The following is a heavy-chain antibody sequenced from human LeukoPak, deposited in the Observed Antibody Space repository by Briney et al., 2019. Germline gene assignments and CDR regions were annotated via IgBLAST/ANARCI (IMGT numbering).Heavy chain of an antibody. J-gene: IGHJ4*02. Sequence: ASVRVSCKASGYTFTDSYMHWVRQAPGQGLEWMGWINPNSGGTNYAQKFQGRVTMTRDTSITTAYMDLSRLRSDDTAVYYCARGVGGNARWRNFDWSKKIPMRDYFDYWGQGTLVTVSS. V-gene: IGHV1-2*02. CDR2: INPNSGGT. D-gene: IGHD3-9*01. CDR3: ARGVGGNARWRNFDWSKKIPMRDYFDY. CDR1: GYTFTDSY.